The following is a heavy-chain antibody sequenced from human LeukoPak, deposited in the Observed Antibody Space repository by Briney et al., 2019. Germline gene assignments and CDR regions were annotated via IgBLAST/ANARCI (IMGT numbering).Heavy chain of an antibody. CDR3: VKDRVSGRFQAGYVLLWFGELLIPDY. Sequence: PGGSPRLSCSASAFTFSNSAMHWVRQAPGKGLEHVSGISPDGGITYYADFVKGRITISRDNSKTTLYLQMSSLRAEDTAVYCCVKDRVSGRFQAGYVLLWFGELLIPDYWGQGTLVTVSS. V-gene: IGHV3-64D*06. J-gene: IGHJ4*02. CDR2: ISPDGGIT. D-gene: IGHD3-10*01. CDR1: AFTFSNSA.